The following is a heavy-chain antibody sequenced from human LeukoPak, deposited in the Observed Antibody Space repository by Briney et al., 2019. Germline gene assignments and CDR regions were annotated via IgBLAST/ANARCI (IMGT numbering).Heavy chain of an antibody. V-gene: IGHV3-74*01. J-gene: IGHJ3*02. D-gene: IGHD3-10*01. CDR1: GFTFSSYW. CDR3: ARAGIPSGAFDI. Sequence: GGSLRLSCAASGFTFSSYWMHWVRQAPGKGLVWVSRINSDGSSTSYADSVKGRFTISGDNAKNTLYLQMNSLRAEDTAVYYCARAGIPSGAFDIWGQGTMVTVSS. CDR2: INSDGSST.